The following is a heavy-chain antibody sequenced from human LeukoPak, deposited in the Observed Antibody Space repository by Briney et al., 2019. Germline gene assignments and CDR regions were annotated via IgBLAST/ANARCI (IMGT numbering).Heavy chain of an antibody. J-gene: IGHJ3*02. CDR1: GGSISSDY. CDR2: IYYSGDT. D-gene: IGHD1-14*01. Sequence: SETLSLTRAVSGGSISSDYWSWIRQPPRKGLEWIAYIYYSGDTNYNPSFKGRVTISVDTSKNQFSLKMSSLAAADTAIYYCARQPSATAAFDIWGQGTMVTVSS. V-gene: IGHV4-59*08. CDR3: ARQPSATAAFDI.